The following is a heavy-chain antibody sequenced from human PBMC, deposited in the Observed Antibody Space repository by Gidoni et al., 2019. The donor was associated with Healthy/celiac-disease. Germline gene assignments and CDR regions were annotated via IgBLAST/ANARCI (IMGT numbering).Heavy chain of an antibody. CDR1: GFTFRSYA. CDR2: ISYDGSNK. J-gene: IGHJ4*02. Sequence: QVQLVESGGGVVQPGRSLRLSCAASGFTFRSYAMHWVRQAPGKGLEWVAVISYDGSNKYYADSVKGRFTISRDNSKNTLYLQMNSLRAEDTAVYYCARGEWGIAVALGDYWGQGTLVTVSS. V-gene: IGHV3-30-3*01. CDR3: ARGEWGIAVALGDY. D-gene: IGHD6-19*01.